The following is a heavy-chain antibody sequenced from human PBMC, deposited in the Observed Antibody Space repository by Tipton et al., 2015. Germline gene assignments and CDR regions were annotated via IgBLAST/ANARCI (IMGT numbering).Heavy chain of an antibody. Sequence: GLVKPSQTLSPTCTVSGGSISDSHWYWFRQPAGATLEWIGGVSARGTTRYNSSLTSRLTTSVDTSKNQFALRLSSVTAADTAVYYCARGQWLDNSWGQGTLVTVSS. V-gene: IGHV4-4*07. CDR2: VSARGTT. CDR1: GGSISDSH. CDR3: ARGQWLDNS. J-gene: IGHJ4*02. D-gene: IGHD6-19*01.